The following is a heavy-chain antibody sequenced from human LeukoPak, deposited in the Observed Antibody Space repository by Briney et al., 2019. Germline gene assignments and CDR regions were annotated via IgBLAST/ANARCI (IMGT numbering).Heavy chain of an antibody. CDR1: GFTFDDYA. J-gene: IGHJ5*02. CDR2: ISWNSGSI. D-gene: IGHD2-15*01. V-gene: IGHV3-9*01. CDR3: ARDTLSYCSGNRWYSTWFDP. Sequence: GGSLRLSCAASGFTFDDYAMHWVRQAPGKGLEWVSGISWNSGSIGYADSVKGRFTISRDNAENSLYLQMNSLRAEDTAIYYCARDTLSYCSGNRWYSTWFDPWGQGTLVTVSP.